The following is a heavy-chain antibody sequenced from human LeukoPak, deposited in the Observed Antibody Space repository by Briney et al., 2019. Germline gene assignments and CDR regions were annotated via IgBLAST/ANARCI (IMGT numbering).Heavy chain of an antibody. D-gene: IGHD3-22*01. V-gene: IGHV3-53*01. J-gene: IGHJ2*01. CDR3: ARTRGDYYDSSGYYRRYWYFDL. Sequence: GGSLRLSCAASGFTVSSNYMSWVRQAPGKGLEWVSVIYSGGSTYYADSVKGRFTISRDNSKNTTYLQMNSLRAEDTAVYYCARTRGDYYDSSGYYRRYWYFDLWGRGTLVTVSS. CDR1: GFTVSSNY. CDR2: IYSGGST.